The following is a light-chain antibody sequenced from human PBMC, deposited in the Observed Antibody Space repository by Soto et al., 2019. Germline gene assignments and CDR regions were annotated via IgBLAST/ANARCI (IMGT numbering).Light chain of an antibody. V-gene: IGLV2-14*03. J-gene: IGLJ1*01. CDR2: DVS. CDR3: SSYISSSTPYV. Sequence: QSALTQPASVSGSPGQSITISCTGTTSDVGGYSYVSWYQQHPGKAPKLMLYDVSNRPSGVSNRFSGSKSGNTASLTISGLPAEEEADYYCSSYISSSTPYVFGTGTKLTVL. CDR1: TSDVGGYSY.